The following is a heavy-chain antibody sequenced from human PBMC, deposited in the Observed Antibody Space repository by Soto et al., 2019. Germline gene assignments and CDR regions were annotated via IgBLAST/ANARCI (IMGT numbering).Heavy chain of an antibody. J-gene: IGHJ3*02. Sequence: GSLRLSCAASGFTFSSYGMHWVRQAPGKGLEWVAVIWYDGSNKYYADSVKGRFTISRDNSKNTLYLQMNSLRAEDTAVYYCARIRITIFGVVISPDAFDIWGQGTMVTGSS. CDR2: IWYDGSNK. V-gene: IGHV3-33*08. D-gene: IGHD3-3*01. CDR3: ARIRITIFGVVISPDAFDI. CDR1: GFTFSSYG.